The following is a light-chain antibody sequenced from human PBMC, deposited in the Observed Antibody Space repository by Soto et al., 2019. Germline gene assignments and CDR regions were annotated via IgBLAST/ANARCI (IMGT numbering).Light chain of an antibody. Sequence: EFVLAHSPGTLSLSPVARATLSCRARQTVRNNYLAWYQQKPGQAPRLLIYGASTRATDVPDRFSGSGSGADFTLTISRLEPEDFAVYYCQQYGSSPPRTFGQGAKVDI. CDR3: QQYGSSPPRT. CDR1: QTVRNNY. J-gene: IGKJ1*01. V-gene: IGKV3-20*01. CDR2: GAS.